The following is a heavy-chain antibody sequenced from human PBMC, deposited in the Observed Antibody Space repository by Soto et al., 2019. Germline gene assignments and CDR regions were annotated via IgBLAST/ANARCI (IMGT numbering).Heavy chain of an antibody. J-gene: IGHJ4*02. Sequence: QITLKESGPTLVKPSQTLTLTCTFSGFSLSTRGVGVGWIRQPPGKALEWLAFIYWDNDDRYSPSLKSRLTITKNTSKNQMVLTMTNVDPVDTATSFCPHTPTYHSVSLYVDFWGPGTLVTVSS. CDR1: GFSLSTRGVG. V-gene: IGHV2-5*02. D-gene: IGHD3-16*01. CDR2: IYWDNDD. CDR3: PHTPTYHSVSLYVDF.